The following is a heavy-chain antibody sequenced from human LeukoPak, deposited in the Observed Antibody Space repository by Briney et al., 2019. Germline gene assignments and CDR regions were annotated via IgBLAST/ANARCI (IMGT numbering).Heavy chain of an antibody. CDR2: IIPIFGTA. Sequence: SVKVSCKASGGTFSSYAISWVRQAPGQGLEWMGGIIPIFGTANYAQKSQGRVTITADESTSTAYMELSSLRSEDTAVYYCARALAAAPYYFDYWGQGTLVTVSS. CDR3: ARALAAAPYYFDY. J-gene: IGHJ4*02. D-gene: IGHD6-13*01. V-gene: IGHV1-69*01. CDR1: GGTFSSYA.